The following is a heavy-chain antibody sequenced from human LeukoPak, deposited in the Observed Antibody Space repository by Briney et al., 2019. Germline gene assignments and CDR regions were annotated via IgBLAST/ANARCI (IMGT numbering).Heavy chain of an antibody. CDR3: ARGPPPTRKRLYYYDSSGYRGNWFDP. Sequence: SETLSVTCAVYGGSFSGYYWSWIRQPPGKGLEWIGEINHSGSTNYNPSLKSRVTISVDTSKNQFSLKLSSVTAADTAVYYCARGPPPTRKRLYYYDSSGYRGNWFDPWGQGTLVTVSS. J-gene: IGHJ5*02. D-gene: IGHD3-22*01. CDR2: INHSGST. CDR1: GGSFSGYY. V-gene: IGHV4-34*01.